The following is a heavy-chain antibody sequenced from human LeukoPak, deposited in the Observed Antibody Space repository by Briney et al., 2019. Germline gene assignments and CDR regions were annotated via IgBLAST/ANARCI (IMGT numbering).Heavy chain of an antibody. CDR3: ASYTIFGVVIRGAFDI. Sequence: SETLSLTCTVSGGSISSGGYYWSWIRQHPGKGLEWIGYIYYSGSTYYNPSLKSRVTISVDTSKNQFSLKLSSVTAADTAVYYCASYTIFGVVIRGAFDIWGQGAMVTVSS. CDR2: IYYSGST. CDR1: GGSISSGGYY. D-gene: IGHD3-3*01. V-gene: IGHV4-31*03. J-gene: IGHJ3*02.